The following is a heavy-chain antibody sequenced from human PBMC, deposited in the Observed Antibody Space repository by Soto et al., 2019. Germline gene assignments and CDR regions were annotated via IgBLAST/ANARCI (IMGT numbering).Heavy chain of an antibody. D-gene: IGHD1-26*01. CDR3: ERQIGGSYYYYFDY. CDR2: ISAYNRNT. V-gene: IGHV1-18*01. CDR1: GYTFTSYG. J-gene: IGHJ4*02. Sequence: GASVKVSCKASGYTFTSYGISWVRQAPGQGLEWMGWISAYNRNTNYAQKLQGRVTMTTDTSTSTAYMELRSLRSDDTAVYYCERQIGGSYYYYFDYWGQGTRVTVSS.